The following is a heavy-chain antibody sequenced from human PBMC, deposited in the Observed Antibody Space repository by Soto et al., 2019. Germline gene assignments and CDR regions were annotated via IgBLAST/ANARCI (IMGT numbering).Heavy chain of an antibody. Sequence: ASVKVSCKASGYTFTSYDINWVRQATGQGLEWMGWMNPNSGNTGYAQKFQGRVTMTRNTSISTAYMELSSLRSEDTAVYYCARTGSGSYYNVFAIGFSQGMDVWGKGTTVTVSS. J-gene: IGHJ6*03. CDR1: GYTFTSYD. D-gene: IGHD3-10*01. CDR2: MNPNSGNT. CDR3: ARTGSGSYYNVFAIGFSQGMDV. V-gene: IGHV1-8*01.